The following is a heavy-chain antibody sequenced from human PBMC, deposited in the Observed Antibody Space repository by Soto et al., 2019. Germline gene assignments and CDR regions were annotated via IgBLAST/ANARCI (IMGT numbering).Heavy chain of an antibody. V-gene: IGHV1-69*02. J-gene: IGHJ3*02. Sequence: VQLVQSGAEVKKPGSSVKVSCKASGGTFSSYTISWVRQAPGQGLEWMGRIIPILGIANYAQKFQGRVTITADKSTSTAYMELSSLRSEDTAVYYCARVGSSSLADAFDIWGQGTMVTVSS. CDR2: IIPILGIA. D-gene: IGHD6-13*01. CDR1: GGTFSSYT. CDR3: ARVGSSSLADAFDI.